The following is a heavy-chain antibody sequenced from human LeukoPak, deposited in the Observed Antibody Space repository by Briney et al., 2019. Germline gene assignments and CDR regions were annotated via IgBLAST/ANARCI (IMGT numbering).Heavy chain of an antibody. CDR1: GFTFSTHS. J-gene: IGHJ4*02. CDR3: AREFEATGFWALDY. Sequence: GGSLRLSCAASGFTFSTHSMNWVRQAPGKGLEWVSSISGSSSDIYYGDSVKGRFTISRDNAKNSLYLQMNSLRVEDTAVYYCAREFEATGFWALDYWGQGTLVTASS. D-gene: IGHD3-16*01. V-gene: IGHV3-21*01. CDR2: ISGSSSDI.